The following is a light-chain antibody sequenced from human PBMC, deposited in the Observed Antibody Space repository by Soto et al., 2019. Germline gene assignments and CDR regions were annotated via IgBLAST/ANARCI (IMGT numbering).Light chain of an antibody. CDR3: YSYTSRGEV. Sequence: QSALTQPASVSGSPGQSITISCTGTSSDVGGYNYVSWYQQHPGKAPKLMIYDVSNRPSGVSNRFSGSKSGNTASLTISGLQADEEAAYSCYSYTSRGEVFGGGTKLTVL. CDR1: SSDVGGYNY. V-gene: IGLV2-14*01. CDR2: DVS. J-gene: IGLJ2*01.